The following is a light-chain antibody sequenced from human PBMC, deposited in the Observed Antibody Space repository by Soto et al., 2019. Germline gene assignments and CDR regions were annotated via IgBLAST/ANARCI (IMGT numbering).Light chain of an antibody. CDR3: QQYNNWPPGT. CDR1: QSVSSN. V-gene: IGKV3-15*01. J-gene: IGKJ1*01. CDR2: GAS. Sequence: EIVMTQSPATLSVSPGERATLSCRASQSVSSNLAWYQQKPGQAPRLLIYGASTRATGIPARFSGSGAGTGFTLIIRSRESEGFGVYYCQQYNNWPPGTFGQGTKVEIK.